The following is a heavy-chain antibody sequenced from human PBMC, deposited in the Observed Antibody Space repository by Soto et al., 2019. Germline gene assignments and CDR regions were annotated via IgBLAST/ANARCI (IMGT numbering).Heavy chain of an antibody. V-gene: IGHV3-72*01. CDR1: GFTFSDYN. D-gene: IGHD6-19*01. CDR2: IANKVNGYTT. Sequence: PGGSLRLSCAASGFTFSDYNMSWIRQAPGKGLEWIGRIANKVNGYTTEYAPSVKGRFSISRDDSESSLYLQMSDLKTEDTAKYSCTRGYSGVSIYAFDIWGQGTGVTVSS. CDR3: TRGYSGVSIYAFDI. J-gene: IGHJ3*02.